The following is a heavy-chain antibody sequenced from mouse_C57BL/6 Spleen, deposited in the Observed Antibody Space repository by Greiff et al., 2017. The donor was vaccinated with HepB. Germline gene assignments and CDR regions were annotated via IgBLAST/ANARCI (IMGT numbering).Heavy chain of an antibody. Sequence: VQLQQSGAELVRPGTSVKVSCKASGYAFTNYLIEWVKQRPGQGLEWIGVINPGSGGTNYNEKFKGKATLTADKSSSTAYMQLSSLTSEDSAVYFCAREGDLGPHFDYWGQGTTLTVSS. CDR1: GYAFTNYL. CDR3: AREGDLGPHFDY. J-gene: IGHJ2*01. V-gene: IGHV1-54*01. D-gene: IGHD4-1*01. CDR2: INPGSGGT.